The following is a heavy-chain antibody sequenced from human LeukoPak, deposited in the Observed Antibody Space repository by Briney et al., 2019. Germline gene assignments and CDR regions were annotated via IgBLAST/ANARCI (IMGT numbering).Heavy chain of an antibody. J-gene: IGHJ5*02. CDR3: ARSSIAARYNWFDP. D-gene: IGHD6-6*01. V-gene: IGHV6-1*01. Sequence: SQTLSLTCAISGDSVSSNSAAWNWIRQSPSRGLEWLGRTCYRSKWYNDYAVSVKSRITINPDTSKNQFSLQLNSVTPEDTAVYYCARSSIAARYNWFDPWGQGTLVTVSS. CDR1: GDSVSSNSAA. CDR2: TCYRSKWYN.